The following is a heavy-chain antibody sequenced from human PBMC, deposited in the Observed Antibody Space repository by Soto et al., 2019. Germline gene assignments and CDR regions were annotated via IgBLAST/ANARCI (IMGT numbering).Heavy chain of an antibody. V-gene: IGHV1-46*01. J-gene: IGHJ4*01. D-gene: IGHD3-16*01. CDR3: ARGGPDLDTIGSFDY. CDR1: GYTFTNYY. CDR2: IHYSGATP. Sequence: ALVNVPCKASGYTFTNYYMHWVRPAPGQGLERMGVIHYSGATPTYAQKVLGRVMMARDTSTSTVYVELSSLTSEDTAVYYGARGGPDLDTIGSFDYWGHGTLVSVSS.